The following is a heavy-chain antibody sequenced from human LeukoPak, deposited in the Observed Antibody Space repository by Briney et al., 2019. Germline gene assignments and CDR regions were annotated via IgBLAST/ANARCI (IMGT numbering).Heavy chain of an antibody. D-gene: IGHD6-13*01. J-gene: IGHJ4*02. Sequence: GRSLRLSCAASGFTFSSYGMHRVRQAPGKGLEWVAVISYDGSNKYYADSVKGRFTISRDNSKNTLYLQMNSLRAEDTAVYYCAKDSQQQPFDYWGQGTLVTVSS. CDR2: ISYDGSNK. CDR3: AKDSQQQPFDY. V-gene: IGHV3-30*18. CDR1: GFTFSSYG.